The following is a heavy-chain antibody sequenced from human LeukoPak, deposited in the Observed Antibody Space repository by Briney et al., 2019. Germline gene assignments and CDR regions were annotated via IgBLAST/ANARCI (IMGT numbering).Heavy chain of an antibody. J-gene: IGHJ4*02. CDR3: ARGGYYYGSGSPSDFDY. V-gene: IGHV3-66*01. Sequence: PGGSLRLSCAASGFTVSSNYMSWVRQAPGKGLEWVSVIYSGGSTYYADSVKGRFTISRDNSKNTLYLQMNSLRAEDTAVYYCARGGYYYGSGSPSDFDYWGQGTLVTVSS. CDR1: GFTVSSNY. D-gene: IGHD3-10*01. CDR2: IYSGGST.